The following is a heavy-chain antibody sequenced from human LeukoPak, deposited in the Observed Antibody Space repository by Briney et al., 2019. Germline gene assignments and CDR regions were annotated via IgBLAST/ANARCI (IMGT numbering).Heavy chain of an antibody. V-gene: IGHV3-73*01. CDR1: GFTFSSYG. Sequence: GRSLRLSCAASGFTFSSYGMHWVRQASGKGLEWVGHIRSKTNNYATADAASVKGRFTFSRDDSKNTAYIQMNSLKTEDTAVYYCTRHNYDRSGYGAFDIWGQGTMVTVSS. J-gene: IGHJ3*02. CDR3: TRHNYDRSGYGAFDI. D-gene: IGHD3-22*01. CDR2: IRSKTNNYAT.